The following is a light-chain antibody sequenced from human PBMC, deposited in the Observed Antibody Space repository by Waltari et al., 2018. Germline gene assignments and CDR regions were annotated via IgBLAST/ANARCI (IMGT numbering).Light chain of an antibody. Sequence: EIVLTQSPGTLTLSSGERVTRSCRTSQSISKYLAWYQQKPAQAPRLLIYHASSRATGIPGRFSGSVSGTDFSLTISRLEPEDFAVYYCQHYESLPVTFGQGTKVEIK. J-gene: IGKJ1*01. CDR3: QHYESLPVT. CDR2: HAS. V-gene: IGKV3-20*01. CDR1: QSISKY.